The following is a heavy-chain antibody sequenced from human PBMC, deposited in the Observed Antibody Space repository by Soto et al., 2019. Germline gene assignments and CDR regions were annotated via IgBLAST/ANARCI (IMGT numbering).Heavy chain of an antibody. CDR2: ISSSGSTI. D-gene: IGHD3-22*01. CDR1: GFTFSSYE. V-gene: IGHV3-48*03. J-gene: IGHJ4*02. CDR3: ARETPYDSSGYITYYFDY. Sequence: GGSLRLSCAASGFTFSSYEMNWVRQAPGKGLELVSYISSSGSTIYYADSVKGRFTISRDNAKNSLYLQMNSLRAEDTAVYYCARETPYDSSGYITYYFDYWGQGTLVTVSS.